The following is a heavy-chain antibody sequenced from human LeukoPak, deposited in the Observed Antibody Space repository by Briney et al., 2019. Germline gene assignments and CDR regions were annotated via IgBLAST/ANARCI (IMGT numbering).Heavy chain of an antibody. CDR2: ISSSSSTI. D-gene: IGHD1-26*01. CDR3: ARNRGGSYSAIDY. CDR1: GFTFSSYS. J-gene: IGHJ4*02. V-gene: IGHV3-48*04. Sequence: GQSLRLSCAASGFTFSSYSMNWDRQAPGKGLEWVSFISSSSSTIYYAHSVKGRFTISRDTAKSSAYLQMNSLRAEDTAVYYCARNRGGSYSAIDYWGQGNLVTVSS.